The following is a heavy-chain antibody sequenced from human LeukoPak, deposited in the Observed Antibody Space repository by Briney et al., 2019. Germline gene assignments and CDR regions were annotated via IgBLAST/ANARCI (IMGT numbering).Heavy chain of an antibody. D-gene: IGHD3-3*01. CDR3: AKDTLRFLEWLPGDYGMDV. V-gene: IGHV3-23*01. CDR1: GFTFSSYA. CDR2: ISGSGGST. Sequence: GGSLRLSCVASGFTFSSYAMSWVRQAPGKGLEWVSAISGSGGSTYYADSVKGRFTISRDNSKNTLYLQMNSLRAEDTAVYYCAKDTLRFLEWLPGDYGMDVWGQGTTVTVSS. J-gene: IGHJ6*02.